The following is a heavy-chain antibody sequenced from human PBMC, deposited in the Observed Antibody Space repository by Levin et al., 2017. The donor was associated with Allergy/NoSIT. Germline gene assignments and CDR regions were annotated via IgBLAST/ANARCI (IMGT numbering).Heavy chain of an antibody. CDR1: GFTFNDAW. CDR3: TTDPRH. Sequence: GGSLRLSCAASGFTFNDAWMSWVRQAPGKGLEWLGRIKNKGDGGTTDFAAPVKGRFTISRDDSKRMLYLQMNSLKTEDTAVYYCTTDPRHWGQGTLVTVSS. CDR2: IKNKGDGGTT. J-gene: IGHJ4*02. V-gene: IGHV3-15*01.